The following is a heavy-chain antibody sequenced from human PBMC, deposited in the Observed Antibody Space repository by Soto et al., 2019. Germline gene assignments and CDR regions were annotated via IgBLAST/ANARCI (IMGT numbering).Heavy chain of an antibody. CDR2: IKEDGREE. Sequence: EGELVESGGDLVRPGGSRRLSCADSRFTFSGSWMNWVGQGPGKGLEWVAKIKEDGREENYVDSVRGRFTISRDNAKNSLYLKMNSLRAEDPAVYYCARGARIWGQGTMVTISP. CDR3: ARGARI. J-gene: IGHJ3*02. V-gene: IGHV3-7*01. CDR1: RFTFSGSW.